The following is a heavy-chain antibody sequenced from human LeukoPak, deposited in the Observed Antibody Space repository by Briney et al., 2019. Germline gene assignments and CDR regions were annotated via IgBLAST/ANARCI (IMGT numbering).Heavy chain of an antibody. CDR3: AREITMVRGVIMRGTNFFDY. J-gene: IGHJ4*02. D-gene: IGHD3-10*01. CDR1: GGSFSGYY. Sequence: SETLSLTCAVYGGSFSGYYWSWIRQPPGKGLEWIGEINHSGSTNYNPSLKSRVTISVDTSKNQFSLKLSSVTAADTAVYYCAREITMVRGVIMRGTNFFDYWGQGTLVTVSS. CDR2: INHSGST. V-gene: IGHV4-34*01.